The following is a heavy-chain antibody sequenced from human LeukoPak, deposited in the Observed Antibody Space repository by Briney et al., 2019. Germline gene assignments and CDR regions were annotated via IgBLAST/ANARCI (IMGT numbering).Heavy chain of an antibody. Sequence: SETLSLTCTVSGYSISSGYYWGWIRQPPGKGLEWIATISHSGSTYYNPSLKSQVTISVDTSKNQFSLKLSSVTAADTAVYYCARPIIEDSYSGFDYWGHGTLVTVSS. CDR2: ISHSGST. J-gene: IGHJ4*01. V-gene: IGHV4-38-2*02. CDR3: ARPIIEDSYSGFDY. D-gene: IGHD3-10*01. CDR1: GYSISSGYY.